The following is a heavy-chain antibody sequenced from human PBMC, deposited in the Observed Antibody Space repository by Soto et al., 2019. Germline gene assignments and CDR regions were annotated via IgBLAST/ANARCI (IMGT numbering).Heavy chain of an antibody. Sequence: QVQLVESGGGGVQPGTSVRLSCAASGFTFSGYGMHWVRQAPGKGLEWVAAISYDGSNKHYADSVKGRFTISRDNSKNTLYLQMNGLIGEDTAVYHCAKGLVGYVFGVQDYHYGMDVWGQGTTVTVSS. D-gene: IGHD2-8*02. V-gene: IGHV3-30*18. CDR2: ISYDGSNK. CDR1: GFTFSGYG. J-gene: IGHJ6*01. CDR3: AKGLVGYVFGVQDYHYGMDV.